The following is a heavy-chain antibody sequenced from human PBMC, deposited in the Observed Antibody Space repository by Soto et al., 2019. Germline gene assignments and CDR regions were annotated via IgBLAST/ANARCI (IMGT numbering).Heavy chain of an antibody. V-gene: IGHV1-69*01. CDR2: VIPLFNTP. CDR1: GGTFNTFA. CDR3: GLASKWELLGYFYGMVV. Sequence: QVQLVQSGAEVKKPGSSAKVSCKASGGTFNTFAFTWVRQAPGQGFEWMGGVIPLFNTPDYAQKFQGRVTITADESTSTVYLELSGLSSDDTAVYFCGLASKWELLGYFYGMVVWGQGTTVIVSS. J-gene: IGHJ6*02. D-gene: IGHD1-26*01.